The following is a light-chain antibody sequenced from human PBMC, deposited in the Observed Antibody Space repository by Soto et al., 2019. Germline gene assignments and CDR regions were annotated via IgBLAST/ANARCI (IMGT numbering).Light chain of an antibody. CDR3: QQSNNWPKT. V-gene: IGKV3-15*01. CDR1: QSVNSN. J-gene: IGKJ1*01. Sequence: EIVMTQSPATLSVSPGETATLSCRASQSVNSNLAWYQQKPGQAPRLLISDASTRAAGLPARFSGSGSGTEFTRTISSLQSEDFAVYFCQQSNNWPKTFGQGTKVEIQ. CDR2: DAS.